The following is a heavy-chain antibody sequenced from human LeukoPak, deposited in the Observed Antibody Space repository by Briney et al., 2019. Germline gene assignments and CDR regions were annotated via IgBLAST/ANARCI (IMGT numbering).Heavy chain of an antibody. CDR2: MYTLGNT. J-gene: IGHJ6*03. CDR3: AGYGGSYPYYMDV. Sequence: GGSLRLSCAASGFTVSTNYMTWIRQAPGKGLEWVSVMYTLGNTNYADSVRGRFTISRDNSKNTLYLQMYSLRAEDTAVYYCAGYGGSYPYYMDVWGKGTTVTISS. D-gene: IGHD1-26*01. V-gene: IGHV3-66*01. CDR1: GFTVSTNY.